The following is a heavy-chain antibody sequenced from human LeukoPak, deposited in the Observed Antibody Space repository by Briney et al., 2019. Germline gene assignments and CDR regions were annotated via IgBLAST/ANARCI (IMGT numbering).Heavy chain of an antibody. D-gene: IGHD1-26*01. CDR2: ISSSSYI. Sequence: PGGSLRLSCAASGFTFSSYSMNWVRQAPGKGLEWVSSISSSSYIYYADSVKGRFTISRDNAKNSLYLQMNSLRAEDTAVYYCARDLTVGATVRYFDYWGQGTLVTVPS. CDR1: GFTFSSYS. J-gene: IGHJ4*02. V-gene: IGHV3-21*01. CDR3: ARDLTVGATVRYFDY.